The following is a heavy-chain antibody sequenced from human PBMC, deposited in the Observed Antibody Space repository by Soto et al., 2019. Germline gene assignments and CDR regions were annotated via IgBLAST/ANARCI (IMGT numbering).Heavy chain of an antibody. CDR3: VRGPHPVGSYRESYFDN. Sequence: SETLSLTCAVSGVSISSTNWWSWVRQPPVKGLEWIGEIYQSGSTNYNPSLVSRVTISVDKSKNQFYLNLNFLIAADTAVYYCVRGPHPVGSYRESYFDNWGQG. CDR2: IYQSGST. D-gene: IGHD3-10*01. CDR1: GVSISSTNW. J-gene: IGHJ4*02. V-gene: IGHV4-4*02.